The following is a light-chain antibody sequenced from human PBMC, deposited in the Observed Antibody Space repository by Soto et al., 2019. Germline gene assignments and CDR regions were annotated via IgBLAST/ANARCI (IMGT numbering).Light chain of an antibody. Sequence: SVLTQPPSVSGAPGQRVTISCTGSSSNIGAGYDVHWYQQLPGTAPKLLIYGNSNRPSGVPDRFSGSKSGTSASLAITGLQAEDEADYYCQSYDSIDVVFGGGTKLTVL. CDR1: SSNIGAGYD. CDR3: QSYDSIDVV. V-gene: IGLV1-40*01. J-gene: IGLJ2*01. CDR2: GNS.